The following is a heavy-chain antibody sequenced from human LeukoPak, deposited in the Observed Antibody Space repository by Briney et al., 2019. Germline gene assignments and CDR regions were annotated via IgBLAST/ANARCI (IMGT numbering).Heavy chain of an antibody. CDR2: ISYDGSNK. CDR1: GFTFSSYA. Sequence: PGGSLRLSCAASGFTFSSYAMHWVRQAPGKGLEWVAVISYDGSNKYYADSVKGRFTISRDNSKNTLYLQMNALRVEDTAVYYCARGPNETGHDGFDIWGQGTVVTVSS. J-gene: IGHJ3*02. V-gene: IGHV3-30-3*01. CDR3: ARGPNETGHDGFDI. D-gene: IGHD2-8*01.